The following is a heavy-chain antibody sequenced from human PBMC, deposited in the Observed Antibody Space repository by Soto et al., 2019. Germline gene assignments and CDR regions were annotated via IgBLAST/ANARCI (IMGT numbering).Heavy chain of an antibody. CDR3: ARHRYYHDTSGFYHPGSYYGMDV. CDR1: GGSIRSSSYY. Sequence: SETLSLTCTISGGSIRSSSYYWGWIRQPPGKGLEYIGSLYHSGRTYYNPSLETRVTISIDASKNQFSLRLSPVTAADTAVYYCARHRYYHDTSGFYHPGSYYGMDVWGQGTTGTVSS. J-gene: IGHJ6*02. V-gene: IGHV4-39*01. D-gene: IGHD3-22*01. CDR2: LYHSGRT.